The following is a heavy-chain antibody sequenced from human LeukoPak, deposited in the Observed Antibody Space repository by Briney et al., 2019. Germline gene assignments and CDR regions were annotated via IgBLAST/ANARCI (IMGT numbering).Heavy chain of an antibody. CDR1: GFTFSSYA. J-gene: IGHJ4*02. CDR2: ISGSGGST. Sequence: PGGSLRLSCAASGFTFSSYAMSWVRQAPGKGLEWVSAISGSGGSTYYADSVKGRFTISRDNSKNTLYLQMSSLRAEDTAVYYCAKDAPLYYDFWSGYYTPFDYWGQGTLVTVPS. V-gene: IGHV3-23*01. D-gene: IGHD3-3*01. CDR3: AKDAPLYYDFWSGYYTPFDY.